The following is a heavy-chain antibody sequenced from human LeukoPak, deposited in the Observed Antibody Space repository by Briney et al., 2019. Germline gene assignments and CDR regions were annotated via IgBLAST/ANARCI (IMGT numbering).Heavy chain of an antibody. CDR2: INHSGST. CDR1: GGSFSGYY. Sequence: PSEILSLTCAVYGGSFSGYYWSWIRQPPGKGLEWIGEINHSGSTNYNPSLKSRVTISVDTSKNQFSLKLSSVTAADTAVYYCARHLRRGFTDYWGQGTLVTVSS. CDR3: ARHLRRGFTDY. V-gene: IGHV4-34*01. J-gene: IGHJ4*02. D-gene: IGHD3-10*01.